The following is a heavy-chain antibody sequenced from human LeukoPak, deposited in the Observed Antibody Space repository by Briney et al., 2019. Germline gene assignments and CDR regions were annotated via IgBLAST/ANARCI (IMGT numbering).Heavy chain of an antibody. CDR3: ARAYYYYDSSGSFDY. CDR1: GYTFAGYY. Sequence: ASVKVSCKASGYTFAGYYMHWVRQAPGQGLEWMGWINPNSGGTNYAQKFQGRVTMTRDTSISTAYMELSSLRSEDTAVYYCARAYYYYDSSGSFDYWGQGTLVTVSS. D-gene: IGHD3-22*01. V-gene: IGHV1-2*02. J-gene: IGHJ4*02. CDR2: INPNSGGT.